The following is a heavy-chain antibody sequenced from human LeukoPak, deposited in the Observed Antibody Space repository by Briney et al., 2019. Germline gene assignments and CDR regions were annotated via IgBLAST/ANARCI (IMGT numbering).Heavy chain of an antibody. CDR3: ARVSYGNNATPFDF. J-gene: IGHJ4*02. V-gene: IGHV1-2*06. D-gene: IGHD2-8*01. Sequence: GASVKVSCKXSGYIFTDYYIHWVRQAPGQGPEWMGRINPNTGGTDYLQKFQGRVTMTRDTSLSTAFMELSSLKSDDTAVYYCARVSYGNNATPFDFWGQGTLVTVSS. CDR2: INPNTGGT. CDR1: GYIFTDYY.